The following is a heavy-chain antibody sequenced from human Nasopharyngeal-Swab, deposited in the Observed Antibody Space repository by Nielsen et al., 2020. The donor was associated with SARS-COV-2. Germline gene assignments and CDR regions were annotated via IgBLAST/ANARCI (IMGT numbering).Heavy chain of an antibody. CDR1: GYTFTSYD. V-gene: IGHV1-8*01. D-gene: IGHD3-22*01. CDR2: MNPNSGNT. Sequence: ASVKVSCKASGYTFTSYDINWVRQATGQGLEWMGWMNPNSGNTGYAQKFQGRVTMTRNTSISTAYMELSSLRSEDTAVYYCARGRKGGGIVVVIPYYYYYMDVWGKGTTGTVSS. CDR3: ARGRKGGGIVVVIPYYYYYMDV. J-gene: IGHJ6*03.